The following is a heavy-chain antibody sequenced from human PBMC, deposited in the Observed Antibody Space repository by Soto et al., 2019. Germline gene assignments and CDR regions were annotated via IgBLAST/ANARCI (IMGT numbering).Heavy chain of an antibody. CDR1: GFTFSSYA. Sequence: GGSLRLSCAASGFTFSSYAMSWVRQAPGKGLEWVSAISGSGGSTYYADSVKGRFTISRDNAKNSLYLQMNSLRDEDTAVYYCARMVPRLYYYDSSGYDAFDIWGQGTMVTVSS. CDR2: ISGSGGST. D-gene: IGHD3-22*01. V-gene: IGHV3-23*01. J-gene: IGHJ3*02. CDR3: ARMVPRLYYYDSSGYDAFDI.